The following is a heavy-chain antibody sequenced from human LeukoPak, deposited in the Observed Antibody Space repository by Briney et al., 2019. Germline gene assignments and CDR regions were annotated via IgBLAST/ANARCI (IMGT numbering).Heavy chain of an antibody. D-gene: IGHD2-2*01. CDR1: GFTFSSYA. V-gene: IGHV3-7*01. CDR2: IKQDGSEK. CDR3: ARDKVDIVVVPAKESDYKYYYFMDV. Sequence: PGGPLRLSCAASGFTFSSYAMSWVRQAPGKGLEWVANIKQDGSEKYYVDSVKGRFTISRDNAKNSLYLQMNSLRAEDTAVYYCARDKVDIVVVPAKESDYKYYYFMDVWGKGTTVTVSS. J-gene: IGHJ6*03.